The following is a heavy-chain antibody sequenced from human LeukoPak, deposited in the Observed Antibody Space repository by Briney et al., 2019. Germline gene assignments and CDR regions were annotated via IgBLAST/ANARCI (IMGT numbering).Heavy chain of an antibody. CDR3: ARGGITIFGVDYFDY. CDR1: GYTFTGYY. J-gene: IGHJ4*02. Sequence: ASVKVSCKASGYTFTGYYMHWARQAPGQGLEWMGWINPNSGGTNYAQKFQGRVTMTRDTSISTAYMELSRLRSDDTAVYYCARGGITIFGVDYFDYWGQGTLVTVSS. V-gene: IGHV1-2*02. CDR2: INPNSGGT. D-gene: IGHD3-3*01.